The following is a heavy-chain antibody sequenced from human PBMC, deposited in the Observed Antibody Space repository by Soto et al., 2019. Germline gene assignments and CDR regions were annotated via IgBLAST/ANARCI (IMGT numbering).Heavy chain of an antibody. J-gene: IGHJ6*02. D-gene: IGHD6-19*01. CDR3: ARDGPFISVAAPAFQYAMDV. V-gene: IGHV3-74*01. CDR2: TNSDESSI. Sequence: DVQLEESGGGLVQPGGSLRLSCAASGFTFISYWMHWVRQVPGKGLVWVARTNSDESSIAYADSVKGRFTISRDNAKNSLYLQMSSLRADDTAVYYCARDGPFISVAAPAFQYAMDVWGQGTTVTVS. CDR1: GFTFISYW.